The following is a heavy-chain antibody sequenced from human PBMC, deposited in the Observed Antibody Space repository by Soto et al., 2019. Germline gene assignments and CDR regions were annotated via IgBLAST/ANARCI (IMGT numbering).Heavy chain of an antibody. CDR1: GGSISSGYYY. D-gene: IGHD3-3*01. V-gene: IGHV4-31*03. J-gene: IGHJ5*02. Sequence: QVQLQESGPGLVKPSQTLSLTCTVSGGSISSGYYYWSWIRQHPGKGLEWIGYIYYSGSAYYNPSLKSRVTISVDTSKNQFSLKLSSVTAADTALYYCARWWSGSRQGFDPWGKGTLVTVSS. CDR3: ARWWSGSRQGFDP. CDR2: IYYSGSA.